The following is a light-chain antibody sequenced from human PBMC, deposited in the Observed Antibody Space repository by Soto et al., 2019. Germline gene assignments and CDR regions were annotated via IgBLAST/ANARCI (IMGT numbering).Light chain of an antibody. V-gene: IGLV2-14*01. Sequence: QSALTQPASVSGSPGQSITISCTGTSSDVGGYDYVSWYQQQPDKAPKLMIYEVTKRPSGVSNRFSGSKSGNTASLTISGLQYDDEAADYCSSHTGGSIRVFGTGTKVTVL. J-gene: IGLJ1*01. CDR1: SSDVGGYDY. CDR2: EVT. CDR3: SSHTGGSIRV.